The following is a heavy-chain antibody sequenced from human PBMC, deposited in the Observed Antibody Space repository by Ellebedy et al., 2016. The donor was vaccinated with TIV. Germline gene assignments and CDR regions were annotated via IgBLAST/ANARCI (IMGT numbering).Heavy chain of an antibody. CDR1: GFTFSSYW. CDR3: ANGRHRDGYNIDS. V-gene: IGHV3-74*01. Sequence: GESLKISCAASGFTFSSYWMHWVRQAPGKGLMWVSRINTDGSSARYADSVQGRFAISRDNAENTLYLQMNSLRADDTAVYYCANGRHRDGYNIDSWGQGTLVTVSS. CDR2: INTDGSSA. D-gene: IGHD5-24*01. J-gene: IGHJ4*02.